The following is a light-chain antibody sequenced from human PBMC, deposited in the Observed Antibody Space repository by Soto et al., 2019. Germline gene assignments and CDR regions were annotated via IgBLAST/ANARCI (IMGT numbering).Light chain of an antibody. Sequence: DIQMTQSPSSLSASVGDRVTITCQASQDISIYLNWYQQKPGKAPKLLIYDTSNLEAGVPSRFTGSGSGTDFTFTISSLQPEDVATDYCQQYYSLPSISFGQGTRLQIK. CDR3: QQYYSLPSIS. J-gene: IGKJ5*01. V-gene: IGKV1-33*01. CDR1: QDISIY. CDR2: DTS.